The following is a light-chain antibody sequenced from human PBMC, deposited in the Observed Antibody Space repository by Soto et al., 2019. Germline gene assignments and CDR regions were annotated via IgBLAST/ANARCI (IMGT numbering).Light chain of an antibody. Sequence: EIVLTQSPGTLSLSPGERATLSCRASQSVSSSYLAWYQQKPGQAPRLLIYGASSRATGIPDRFSGSGSGTDFTLSTSRLEPEHFAVYYCQQYGSSPCTFDPATKVDIK. CDR2: GAS. CDR3: QQYGSSPCT. J-gene: IGKJ3*01. V-gene: IGKV3-20*01. CDR1: QSVSSSY.